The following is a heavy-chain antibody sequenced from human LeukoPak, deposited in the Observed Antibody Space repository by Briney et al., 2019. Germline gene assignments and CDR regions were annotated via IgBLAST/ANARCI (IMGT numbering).Heavy chain of an antibody. CDR1: GYTFTSYY. CDR2: INPSGGST. J-gene: IGHJ6*03. Sequence: ASVKVSCKASGYTFTSYYMHWVRQAPGQGLEWMGIINPSGGSTSYAQKFQGRVTMTRDMSTSTVYMELSSLRSEDTAVYYCARVSYFYDSTPYYYYYMDVWGKGTTVTISS. CDR3: ARVSYFYDSTPYYYYYMDV. D-gene: IGHD3-22*01. V-gene: IGHV1-46*01.